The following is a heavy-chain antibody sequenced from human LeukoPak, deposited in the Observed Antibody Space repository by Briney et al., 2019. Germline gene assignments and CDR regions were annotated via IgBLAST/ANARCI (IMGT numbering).Heavy chain of an antibody. Sequence: SVKVSCKASGGTFSSYAMSWVRQAPGQGLEWMGGIIPMFGTANYAQKFQGRVTITADKSTSTAYMELSSLRSEDTAVYYCATDRVTPVGGAFDIWGQGTMVTVSS. CDR2: IIPMFGTA. CDR1: GGTFSSYA. CDR3: ATDRVTPVGGAFDI. D-gene: IGHD1-26*01. J-gene: IGHJ3*02. V-gene: IGHV1-69*06.